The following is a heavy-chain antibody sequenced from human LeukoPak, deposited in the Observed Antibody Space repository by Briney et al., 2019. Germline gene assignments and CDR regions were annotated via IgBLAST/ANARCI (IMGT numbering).Heavy chain of an antibody. CDR2: ISAYNGNT. D-gene: IGHD3-3*01. V-gene: IGHV1-18*01. J-gene: IGHJ4*02. CDR1: GYTFTSYG. Sequence: ASVKVSCKASGYTFTSYGISWVRQAPGQGLEWMGWISAYNGNTNYAQKLQGRVTMTTDTSTSTAYMELRSLRSDDTAVYYCAVGPRITIFGVVRGYDYWGQGTLVTVSS. CDR3: AVGPRITIFGVVRGYDY.